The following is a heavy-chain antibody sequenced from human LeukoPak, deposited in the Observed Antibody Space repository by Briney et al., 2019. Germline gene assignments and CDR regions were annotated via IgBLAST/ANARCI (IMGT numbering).Heavy chain of an antibody. D-gene: IGHD3-22*01. J-gene: IGHJ3*02. V-gene: IGHV1-69*04. CDR1: GFTFSSYA. Sequence: GGSLRLSCAASGFTFSSYAISWVRQAPGQGLEWMGRIIPILGIANYAQKFQGRVTITADKSTSTAYMELSSLRSEDTAVYYCARGYYDSSGSLAPGAFDIWGQGTMVTVSS. CDR3: ARGYYDSSGSLAPGAFDI. CDR2: IIPILGIA.